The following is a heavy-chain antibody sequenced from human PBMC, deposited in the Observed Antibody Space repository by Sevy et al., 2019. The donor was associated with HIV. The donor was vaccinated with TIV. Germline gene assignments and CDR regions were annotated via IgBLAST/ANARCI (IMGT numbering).Heavy chain of an antibody. CDR2: IYTSGST. CDR1: GGSISSYY. Sequence: SETLSLTCTVSGGSISSYYWSWIRQPAGKGLEWIGRIYTSGSTNYNPSLKSRVTMSVDTSKNQFSLKLSSVTAADTAVYYRARDVYCSSTSCYSDFDYWGQGTLVTVSS. J-gene: IGHJ4*02. CDR3: ARDVYCSSTSCYSDFDY. V-gene: IGHV4-4*07. D-gene: IGHD2-2*02.